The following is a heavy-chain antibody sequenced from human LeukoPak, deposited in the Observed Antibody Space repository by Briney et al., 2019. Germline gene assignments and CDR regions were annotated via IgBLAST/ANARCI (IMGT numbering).Heavy chain of an antibody. CDR1: GGTFSSYA. CDR2: IIPILGIA. Sequence: GASVKVSCKASGGTFSSYAISWVRQAPGQGLEWMGRIIPILGIANYAQKFQGRVTITADKSTSTAYMELSSLRSDDTAVYYCAREDVEMATIQDYWGQGTLVTVSS. J-gene: IGHJ4*02. CDR3: AREDVEMATIQDY. D-gene: IGHD5-24*01. V-gene: IGHV1-69*04.